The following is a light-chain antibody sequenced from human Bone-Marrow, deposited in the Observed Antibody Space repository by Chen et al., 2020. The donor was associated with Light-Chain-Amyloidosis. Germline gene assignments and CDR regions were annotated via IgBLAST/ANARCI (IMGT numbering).Light chain of an antibody. J-gene: IGLJ2*01. Sequence: SYALPQPPSVSVSPGPTASITGSGDDLPTKYAYWYQQKPGQAPVLVIHRETERPSGISERFSGSSSGTTATLTISGVQAEDEADYHCQSADSSGTYEVIFGGGTKLTVL. CDR3: QSADSSGTYEVI. CDR2: RET. V-gene: IGLV3-25*03. CDR1: DLPTKY.